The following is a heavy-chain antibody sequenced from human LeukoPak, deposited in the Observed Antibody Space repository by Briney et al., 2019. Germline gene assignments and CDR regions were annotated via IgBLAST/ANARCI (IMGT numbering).Heavy chain of an antibody. D-gene: IGHD5-18*01. J-gene: IGHJ4*02. Sequence: GSLRLSCAASGFTFSSYWMTWVRQAPGKGLEWVANIKEDGSEKYYVDSVKGRFTISRDNAKNSLSLQMNSLRPEDTAVYYCTRDGPTAYFDYWGQGTLVTVSS. CDR1: GFTFSSYW. CDR2: IKEDGSEK. V-gene: IGHV3-7*01. CDR3: TRDGPTAYFDY.